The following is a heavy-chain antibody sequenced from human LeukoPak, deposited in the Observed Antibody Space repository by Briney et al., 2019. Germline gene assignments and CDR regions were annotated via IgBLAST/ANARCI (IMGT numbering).Heavy chain of an antibody. Sequence: GGSLRLSCAASGFTFSSYEMNWVRQAPGKGLEWVSYISGSASTIYYADSVKGRFTISRDNAKNSLYLQMNSLRAEDTAVYYCAELGITMIGGVWGKGTTVTIPS. CDR2: ISGSASTI. CDR3: AELGITMIGGV. J-gene: IGHJ6*04. D-gene: IGHD3-10*02. V-gene: IGHV3-48*03. CDR1: GFTFSSYE.